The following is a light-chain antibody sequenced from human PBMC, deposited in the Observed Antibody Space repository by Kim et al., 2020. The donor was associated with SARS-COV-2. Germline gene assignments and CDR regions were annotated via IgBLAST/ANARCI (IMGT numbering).Light chain of an antibody. CDR1: QGIASW. Sequence: DVQMTQSPSSVSAVVGDRVTITCRASQGIASWLAWYQQKPGKAPKLLIYAASGLQSGVPSRFSGSGSGRDFILTISSLQPEDVATYYCQQSNNFPVTFGQGTRLEIK. CDR3: QQSNNFPVT. J-gene: IGKJ5*01. V-gene: IGKV1-12*01. CDR2: AAS.